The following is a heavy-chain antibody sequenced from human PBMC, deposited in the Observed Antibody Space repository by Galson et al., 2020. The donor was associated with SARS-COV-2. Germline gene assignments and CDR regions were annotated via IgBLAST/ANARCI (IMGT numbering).Heavy chain of an antibody. CDR2: ISNDGSNE. V-gene: IGHV3-30*04. CDR3: ARDPWDYYYDSSGYSEMGYFDY. Sequence: QAGGSLRLSCVASGFSFSHYAVHWVRQAPGKGLEWVAFISNDGSNEYYADSVKGRFTISRDTSKNTLYLQMNSLRAEDTAVYYCARDPWDYYYDSSGYSEMGYFDYWGQGTLVTVSS. D-gene: IGHD3-22*01. CDR1: GFSFSHYA. J-gene: IGHJ4*02.